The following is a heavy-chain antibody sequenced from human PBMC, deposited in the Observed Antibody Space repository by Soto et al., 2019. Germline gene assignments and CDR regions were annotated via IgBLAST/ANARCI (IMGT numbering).Heavy chain of an antibody. CDR2: IIPILGIA. CDR3: AREGGNYYYGMDV. V-gene: IGHV1-69*08. Sequence: QVQLVQSGAEVKKPGSSVKVSCKASGGTFSSYTISWVRQAPGQGLEWRGRIIPILGIANYAQKFQGRVKITADKSTSTAYMELSSLRSEDTAVYYCAREGGNYYYGMDVWGQGTTVTVSS. J-gene: IGHJ6*02. D-gene: IGHD1-26*01. CDR1: GGTFSSYT.